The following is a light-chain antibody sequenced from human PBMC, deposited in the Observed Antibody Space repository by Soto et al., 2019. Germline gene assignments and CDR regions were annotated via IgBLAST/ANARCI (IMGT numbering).Light chain of an antibody. CDR1: QSVSSN. V-gene: IGKV3-15*01. CDR2: GAS. Sequence: EIVMTQSPATLSVSPGERATLSCRASQSVSSNLAWYQQKPGQAPRLLIYGASTKATGIPARLNGSGSGIEFTLTSSSLQSEDFNIYYCQQYKNWPTYTFGQGTKREIK. J-gene: IGKJ2*01. CDR3: QQYKNWPTYT.